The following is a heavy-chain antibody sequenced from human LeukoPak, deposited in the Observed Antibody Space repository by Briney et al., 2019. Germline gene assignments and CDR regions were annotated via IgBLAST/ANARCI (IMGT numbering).Heavy chain of an antibody. CDR2: MYRGGIT. V-gene: IGHV3-53*01. CDR1: GFTVSNNY. D-gene: IGHD3-22*01. CDR3: ARGNYASTGTGALDI. J-gene: IGHJ3*02. Sequence: GGSLRLSCAASGFTVSNNYMSWVRQAPGKGLEWVSVMYRGGITSHVDSVNCRFIICRDDSKNILDLQMNSLKAEDTAVYYCARGNYASTGTGALDIWGQGTMVTVSS.